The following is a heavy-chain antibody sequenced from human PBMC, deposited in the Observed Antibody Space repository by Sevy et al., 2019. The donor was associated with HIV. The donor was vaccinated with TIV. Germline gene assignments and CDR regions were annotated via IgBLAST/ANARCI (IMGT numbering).Heavy chain of an antibody. D-gene: IGHD3-3*01. V-gene: IGHV3-7*01. J-gene: IGHJ4*02. Sequence: WGSLRLSCAASGFTFSSYWMSWVRQAPGKGLEWVANIKQDGSEKYYVDSVKGRFTISRDNAKNSLYLQMNSLRAEDTAVYYCAREQVFGVVDYWGQGTLVTVSS. CDR3: AREQVFGVVDY. CDR2: IKQDGSEK. CDR1: GFTFSSYW.